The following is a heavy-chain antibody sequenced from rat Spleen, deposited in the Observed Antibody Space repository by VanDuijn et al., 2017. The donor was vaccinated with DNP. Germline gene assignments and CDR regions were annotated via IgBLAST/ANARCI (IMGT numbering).Heavy chain of an antibody. V-gene: IGHV5-20*01. Sequence: EVQLVESGGGLVQPGRSLRLSCAASGFTFSDYYMAWVRQAPTKGLEWVAYITYDGGSTYYRDSVKGRFTISRDNAKNTLYLQMNSLRSEDMATYYCTTEAGDYWGQGVMVTVSS. CDR3: TTEAGDY. CDR2: ITYDGGST. CDR1: GFTFSDYY. J-gene: IGHJ2*01. D-gene: IGHD1-4*01.